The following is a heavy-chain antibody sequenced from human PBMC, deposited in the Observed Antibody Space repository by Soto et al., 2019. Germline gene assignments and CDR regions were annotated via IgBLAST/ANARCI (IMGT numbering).Heavy chain of an antibody. V-gene: IGHV1-69*13. D-gene: IGHD3-22*01. Sequence: ASVKVSCKASGGTFSSYAISWVRQAPGQGLEWMGGIIPIFGTANYAQKFQGRVTITADESTSTAYMELSSMRSEDTDVYYCASAYYDSSGYYPDYCAQGTMVTVSS. CDR3: ASAYYDSSGYYPDY. J-gene: IGHJ4*02. CDR2: IIPIFGTA. CDR1: GGTFSSYA.